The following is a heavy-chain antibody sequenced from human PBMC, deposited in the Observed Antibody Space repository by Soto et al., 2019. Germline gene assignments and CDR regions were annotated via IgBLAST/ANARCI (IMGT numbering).Heavy chain of an antibody. CDR3: AHRLSGWYPSHLYNWFDP. D-gene: IGHD6-19*01. CDR1: GFSLSTSGVG. V-gene: IGHV2-5*02. Sequence: QITLKESGPTLVKPTQTLTLTCTFSGFSLSTSGVGVGWICQPPGKALEWLALIYWDDDKRYSPSLKSRLTITKDTSKNQVVLTMTTMDPVDTATYYFAHRLSGWYPSHLYNWFDPWGQGTLVTVSS. J-gene: IGHJ5*02. CDR2: IYWDDDK.